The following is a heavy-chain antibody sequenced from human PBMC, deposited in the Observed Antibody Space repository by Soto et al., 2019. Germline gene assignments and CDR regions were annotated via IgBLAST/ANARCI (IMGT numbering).Heavy chain of an antibody. V-gene: IGHV3-21*01. Sequence: GGSLRLSCAASGFTFSSYSMNWVRQAPGKGLEWVSSISSSSSYIYYADSVKGRFTISRDNAKNSLYLQMNSLRAEDTAVYYCAREERTDFSVLMVYAIRHDAFDIWGQGTMVTVSS. J-gene: IGHJ3*02. CDR2: ISSSSSYI. CDR3: AREERTDFSVLMVYAIRHDAFDI. CDR1: GFTFSSYS. D-gene: IGHD2-8*01.